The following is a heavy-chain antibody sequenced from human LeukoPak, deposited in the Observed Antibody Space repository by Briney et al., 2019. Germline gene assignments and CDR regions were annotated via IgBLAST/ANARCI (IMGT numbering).Heavy chain of an antibody. J-gene: IGHJ4*02. CDR3: ARGHRIAAAGTVSFDY. V-gene: IGHV1-8*03. D-gene: IGHD6-13*01. CDR2: MNPNSGNT. CDR1: GYTFTSYG. Sequence: GASVKVSCKASGYTFTSYGINWVRQATGQGLEWMGWMNPNSGNTGYAQKFQGRVTITRNTSISTAYMELSSLRSEDTAVYYCARGHRIAAAGTVSFDYWGQGTLVTVSS.